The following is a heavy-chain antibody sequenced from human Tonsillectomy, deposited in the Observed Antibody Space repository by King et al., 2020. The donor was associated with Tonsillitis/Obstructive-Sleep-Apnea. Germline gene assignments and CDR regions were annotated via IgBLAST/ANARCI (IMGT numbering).Heavy chain of an antibody. D-gene: IGHD3-10*01. V-gene: IGHV5-10-1*01. CDR1: GYSFTSYG. CDR3: ARPTYYYGSGSYYNSLGYDY. CDR2: IDPSDSYT. J-gene: IGHJ4*02. Sequence: VQLVESGAEVKKPGESLRISCKGSGYSFTSYGISWVRQMPGKGLEWMGRIDPSDSYTTYSPSFQGHVTISADKSSSTAYLQWSSLKASDTAMYYCARPTYYYGSGSYYNSLGYDYWGQGTLVTVSS.